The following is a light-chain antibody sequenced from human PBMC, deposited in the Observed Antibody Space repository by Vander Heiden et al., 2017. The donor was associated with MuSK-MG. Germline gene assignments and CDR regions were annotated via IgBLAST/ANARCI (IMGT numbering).Light chain of an antibody. CDR2: DAS. CDR3: QQRKDWPPIT. V-gene: IGKV3-11*01. Sequence: VLTQSPATLSLSPGDRATLSCGASESVGIHLAWYQQKPHQPPRLIIYDASTRATGVPARFSDSGSGTDFTLTISPLEPDDFAIYYCQQRKDWPPITFGQGSQLEI. J-gene: IGKJ5*01. CDR1: ESVGIH.